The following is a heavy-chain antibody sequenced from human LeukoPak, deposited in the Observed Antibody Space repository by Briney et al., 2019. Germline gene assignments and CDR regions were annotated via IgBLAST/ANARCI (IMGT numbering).Heavy chain of an antibody. J-gene: IGHJ6*02. CDR3: ARDLVVRGVIPTRYYYGMDA. V-gene: IGHV3-21*01. CDR1: GFTFSSYS. Sequence: GGSLRLSCAASGFTFSSYSMNWVRQAPGKGLEWVSSISSSSSYIYYADSVKGRFTISRDNAKNSLYLQMNSLRAEDTAVYYCARDLVVRGVIPTRYYYGMDAWGQGTTVTVSS. CDR2: ISSSSSYI. D-gene: IGHD3-10*01.